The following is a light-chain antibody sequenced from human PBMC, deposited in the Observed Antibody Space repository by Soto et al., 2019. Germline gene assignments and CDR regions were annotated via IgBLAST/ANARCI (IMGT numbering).Light chain of an antibody. V-gene: IGKV2-30*01. J-gene: IGKJ2*01. CDR2: KVS. CDR1: QSLLYSDGNTS. CDR3: MQGTYWVYT. Sequence: DVVMTQSPLSLPVTLGQPASISCRSSQSLLYSDGNTSLNWFHQRPAQSPRRLIYKVSNRDSGVPDRFSGSGSGTDFTLKISRVEAEDVGIYYCMQGTYWVYTFGQGTRLEIK.